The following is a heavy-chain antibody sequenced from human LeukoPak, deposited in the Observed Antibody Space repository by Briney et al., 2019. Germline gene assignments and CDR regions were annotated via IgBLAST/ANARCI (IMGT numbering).Heavy chain of an antibody. V-gene: IGHV3-74*01. Sequence: GGSLRLSCAASGFTFGSYWMHWVRQAPGKGLVWVSRINTDGGSTTYADSVKGRFTISRDNAKNTLYLQMNSLRAEDTAVYYCAREERGLLAAAGPLDYWGQGTLVTVSS. CDR3: AREERGLLAAAGPLDY. D-gene: IGHD6-13*01. J-gene: IGHJ4*02. CDR2: INTDGGST. CDR1: GFTFGSYW.